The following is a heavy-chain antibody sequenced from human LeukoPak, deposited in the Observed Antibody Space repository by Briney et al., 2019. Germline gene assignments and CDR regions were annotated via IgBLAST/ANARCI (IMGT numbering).Heavy chain of an antibody. V-gene: IGHV4-39*07. D-gene: IGHD4-23*01. CDR2: IYYSGST. CDR3: ARETFNSGLDY. CDR1: GGSISNSNYY. J-gene: IGHJ4*02. Sequence: PSETLSLTCTVSGGSISNSNYYWGWIRQPPGKGLEWIGSIYYSGSTYYNPSLKSRVTISVDKSKNQFSLKVSSVTAADTAVYFCARETFNSGLDYWGQGILVTVSS.